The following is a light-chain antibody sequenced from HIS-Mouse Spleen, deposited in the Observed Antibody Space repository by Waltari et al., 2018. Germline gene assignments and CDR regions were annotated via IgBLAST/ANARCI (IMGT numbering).Light chain of an antibody. CDR3: CSYAGSSTLV. CDR1: SSDVGSYNL. CDR2: EGS. J-gene: IGLJ3*02. Sequence: QSALTQPASVSGSPGQSITISCTGTSSDVGSYNLVSWYQQHPGKAPKLMIYEGSKRPSGGSNRFSGSKSGNTAALTISGLQAEDEADYYCCSYAGSSTLVFGGGTKLTVL. V-gene: IGLV2-23*01.